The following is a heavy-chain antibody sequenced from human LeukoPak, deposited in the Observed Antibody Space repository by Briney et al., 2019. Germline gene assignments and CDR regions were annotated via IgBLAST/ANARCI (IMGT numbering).Heavy chain of an antibody. D-gene: IGHD6-19*01. J-gene: IGHJ6*03. CDR3: ARGRGAGTYYYYYYVDV. V-gene: IGHV1-8*02. Sequence: ASVKVSCKASGYTFTGYYMHWVRQATGQGLEWMGWMNPNSGNTGYAQKFQGRVTMTRNTSISTAYMELSSLRSEDTAVYYCARGRGAGTYYYYYYVDVWGKGTTVTVSS. CDR1: GYTFTGYY. CDR2: MNPNSGNT.